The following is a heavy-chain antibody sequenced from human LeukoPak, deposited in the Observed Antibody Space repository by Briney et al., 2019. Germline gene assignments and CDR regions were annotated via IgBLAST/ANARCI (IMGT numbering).Heavy chain of an antibody. V-gene: IGHV3-53*01. D-gene: IGHD3-10*01. CDR3: SSGSGG. CDR2: IYSNGRI. Sequence: GGSLRLSCAASGFTVSNNYMSWVRQAPGKGLEWVSVIYSNGRIYYADSVKGRFTISRDTSKNTMYLQMNSLRAEDTAVYYCSSGSGGWGQGTLVTVSS. J-gene: IGHJ4*02. CDR1: GFTVSNNY.